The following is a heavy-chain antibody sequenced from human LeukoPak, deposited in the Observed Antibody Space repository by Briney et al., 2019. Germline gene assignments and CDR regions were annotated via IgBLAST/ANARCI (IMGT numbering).Heavy chain of an antibody. V-gene: IGHV3-23*01. CDR2: ISGGGGST. D-gene: IGHD1-26*01. Sequence: GGSLRLSCAASGFTVTSYSMNWVCQAPGKGLEWVSTISGGGGSTYYADSVKGRFTISRDNSKNTLYLQVNSLRAEDTAVYYCAKGGKWDVTPFDYWGQGTLVTVSS. CDR1: GFTVTSYS. CDR3: AKGGKWDVTPFDY. J-gene: IGHJ4*02.